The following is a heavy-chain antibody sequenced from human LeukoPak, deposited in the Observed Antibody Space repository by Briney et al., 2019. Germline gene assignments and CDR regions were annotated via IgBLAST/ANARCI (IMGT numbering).Heavy chain of an antibody. D-gene: IGHD1-1*01. CDR1: GDSVSSISAA. V-gene: IGHV6-1*01. CDR2: TYYGPKWYN. CDR3: ARGKWNHYGMDV. Sequence: SQTLSLTCAISGDSVSSISAAWNWIRQSPSRGLEWLGRTYYGPKWYNDYGVSVKSRITINADTSKNQFSLQLNSVTPEDTAVYYCARGKWNHYGMDVWDQGTTVTVSS. J-gene: IGHJ6*02.